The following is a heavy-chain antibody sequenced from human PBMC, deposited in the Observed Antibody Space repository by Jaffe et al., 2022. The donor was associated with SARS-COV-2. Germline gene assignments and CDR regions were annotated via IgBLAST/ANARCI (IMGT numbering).Heavy chain of an antibody. CDR2: ISDSGDST. CDR3: AKDKSPGGGRWRRFAP. V-gene: IGHV3-23*04. CDR1: GFIFSGYA. J-gene: IGHJ5*02. Sequence: EVQLVESGGGLVQPGGSLRLSCAASGFIFSGYAMSWVRQAPRKGLEWVSAISDSGDSTYYADSVKGRFTISRDNSKNTLYLQMNSLRAEDTAVYYCAKDKSPGGGRWRRFAPWGQGTLVTVSS. D-gene: IGHD3-16*01.